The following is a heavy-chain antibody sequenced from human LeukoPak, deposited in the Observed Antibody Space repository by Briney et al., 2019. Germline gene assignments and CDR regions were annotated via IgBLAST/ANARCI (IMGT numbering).Heavy chain of an antibody. V-gene: IGHV3-7*05. CDR1: GFSFSDHN. CDR3: AREFFRGYTFDY. Sequence: GGSLRLSCAVSGFSFSDHNMSWVPQAPGKGLEWVATINQDGSEKYYVDSVKGRFTISKDNAENSLYLQMNSLRAEDTAVYSCAREFFRGYTFDYWGQGTLVTVSS. D-gene: IGHD2-2*02. CDR2: INQDGSEK. J-gene: IGHJ4*02.